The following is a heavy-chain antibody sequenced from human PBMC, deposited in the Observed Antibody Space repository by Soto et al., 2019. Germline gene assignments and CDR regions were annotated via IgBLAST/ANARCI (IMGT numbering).Heavy chain of an antibody. CDR3: ATSTIYTSTWKQYFYGMDV. CDR2: INAGNGNT. V-gene: IGHV1-3*01. D-gene: IGHD6-13*01. J-gene: IGHJ6*02. CDR1: EDTFTRYV. Sequence: ASVKVSCKASEDTFTRYVIHWVRQAPVQRLEWMGWINAGNGNTKYSQNFQGRVTITRDASESTAYMELSSLRSQDTAVYYCATSTIYTSTWKQYFYGMDVWGQGSTVTFSS.